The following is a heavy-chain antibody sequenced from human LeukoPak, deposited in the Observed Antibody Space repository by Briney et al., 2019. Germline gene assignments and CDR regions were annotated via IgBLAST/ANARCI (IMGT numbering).Heavy chain of an antibody. V-gene: IGHV3-23*01. CDR3: ARDPAAIFGVIIMWYFDY. CDR1: GFTFSSYA. D-gene: IGHD3-3*01. CDR2: ISGSGGST. J-gene: IGHJ4*02. Sequence: GGSLRLSCAASGFTFSSYAMSWVRQAPGKGLEWVSAISGSGGSTYYADFVKGRFTVSRDNSKYTVYLQMNSLRAEDTAVYYCARDPAAIFGVIIMWYFDYWGQGTLVTVSS.